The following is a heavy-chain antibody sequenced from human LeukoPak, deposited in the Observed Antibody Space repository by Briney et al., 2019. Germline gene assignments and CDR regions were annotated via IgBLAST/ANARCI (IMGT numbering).Heavy chain of an antibody. CDR1: GFTFNTYA. V-gene: IGHV3-33*01. Sequence: QPGRTLRLSCAASGFTFNTYAMHWVRQAPGKGLEWVAVVWYDGSDTYYGDSVKGRFTISRDNSKNTLYLQMNSLRGEDTAVYYCARGGSTWCYFDYWGQGTLVTVPP. J-gene: IGHJ4*02. CDR2: VWYDGSDT. D-gene: IGHD6-13*01. CDR3: ARGGSTWCYFDY.